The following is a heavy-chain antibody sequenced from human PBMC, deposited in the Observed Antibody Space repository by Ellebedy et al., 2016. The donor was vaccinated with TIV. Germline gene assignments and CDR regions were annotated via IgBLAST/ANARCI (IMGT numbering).Heavy chain of an antibody. CDR1: GGSISIYH. V-gene: IGHV4-59*12. J-gene: IGHJ5*02. Sequence: MPSETLSLTCNVSGGSISIYHWNWIRQSPGKGLEWIGYVYYSGGTKYNPSLQSRVTVSVDTSKNQFSLNLSPVTAADTAVYYCAREPALPRGRFDTWGQGTLITVSS. CDR2: VYYSGGT. CDR3: AREPALPRGRFDT.